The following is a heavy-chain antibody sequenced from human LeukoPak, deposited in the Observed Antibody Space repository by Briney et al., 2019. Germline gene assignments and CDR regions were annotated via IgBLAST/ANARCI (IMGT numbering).Heavy chain of an antibody. J-gene: IGHJ4*02. Sequence: SVKVSCKASGLTFTSSAVQWVRQARGQRPEWIGRIVVGSGDTNYAQNFHERVTITRDMSASTAYMEMSSLTSEDTAVYFCAEDLGGQDYWGQGTLVTVSS. CDR3: AEDLGGQDY. CDR1: GLTFTSSA. D-gene: IGHD4-23*01. CDR2: IVVGSGDT. V-gene: IGHV1-58*01.